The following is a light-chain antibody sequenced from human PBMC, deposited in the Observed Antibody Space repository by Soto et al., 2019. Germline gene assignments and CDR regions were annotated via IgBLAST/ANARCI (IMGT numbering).Light chain of an antibody. J-gene: IGLJ2*01. CDR3: SSYTSTSTPLI. CDR2: EVT. Sequence: QSVLTQPPSASGSPGQSVTISCTGTSSDVGGYNYVSWYQQHPGKAPKLLIYEVTSRPSGVSHRFSGSKSGNTASLSISGLQLEDDADYYCSSYTSTSTPLIFGGGTKLTVL. CDR1: SSDVGGYNY. V-gene: IGLV2-14*01.